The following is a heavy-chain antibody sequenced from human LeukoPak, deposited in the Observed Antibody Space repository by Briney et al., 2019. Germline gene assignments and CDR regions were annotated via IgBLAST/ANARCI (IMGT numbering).Heavy chain of an antibody. J-gene: IGHJ4*02. V-gene: IGHV3-23*01. CDR2: FSGSGYST. D-gene: IGHD6-13*01. Sequence: PGGSLRLSCAASGFTFSTFAMNWVRQAPGKGLEWVSTFSGSGYSTYYADSVKGRFTISRDNSKSTLYLQMNSLRAEDTAVYYCAKLYSSSQKVDYWGQGTLVTVSS. CDR3: AKLYSSSQKVDY. CDR1: GFTFSTFA.